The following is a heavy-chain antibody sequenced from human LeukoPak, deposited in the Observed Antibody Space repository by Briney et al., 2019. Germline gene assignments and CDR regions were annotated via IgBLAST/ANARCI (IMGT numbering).Heavy chain of an antibody. CDR3: ATRGRDGSYYYYMDF. CDR1: GGTFSSYA. CDR2: ISAYNGNT. V-gene: IGHV1-18*01. Sequence: ASVKVSCKPSGGTFSSYAISWVRQAPGQGLEWMGWISAYNGNTNYAQKLQGRVTMTTDTSTSTAYMELRSLRSDDTAVYYCATRGRDGSYYYYMDFCGKGTTVTVSS. D-gene: IGHD3-10*01. J-gene: IGHJ6*03.